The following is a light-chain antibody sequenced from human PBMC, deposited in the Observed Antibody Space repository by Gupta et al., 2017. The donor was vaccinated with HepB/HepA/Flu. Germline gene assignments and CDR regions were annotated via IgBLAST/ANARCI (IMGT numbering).Light chain of an antibody. Sequence: EIIMTQSPATLSVSPGERATLSCRASHSVSNNLAWYQQKPGQAPRLLIYGASTRATGIPARFSGSGSGTEFTLSISSLQSEDFAVYSCQQYNDWPIAFGQGTRLEIK. V-gene: IGKV3-15*01. CDR3: QQYNDWPIA. CDR1: HSVSNN. CDR2: GAS. J-gene: IGKJ5*01.